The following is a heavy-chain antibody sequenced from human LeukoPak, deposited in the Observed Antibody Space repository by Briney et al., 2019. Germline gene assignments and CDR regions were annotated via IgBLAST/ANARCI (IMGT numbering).Heavy chain of an antibody. CDR1: EFTFSSYS. V-gene: IGHV3-48*01. J-gene: IGHJ5*02. CDR3: AKCSTPGYTSGWCNWIDP. D-gene: IGHD6-19*01. CDR2: ITNSGNSK. Sequence: GGSLRLSCAASEFTFSSYSMNWVRQAPGKGLEWVSYITNSGNSKSYADSVKGRFTVSRDNSKNTLYLQMNSLRADDTAVYYCAKCSTPGYTSGWCNWIDPWGQGTLVTVSS.